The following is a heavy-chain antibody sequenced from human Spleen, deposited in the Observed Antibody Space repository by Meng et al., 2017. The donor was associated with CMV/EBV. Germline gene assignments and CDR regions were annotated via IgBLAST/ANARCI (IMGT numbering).Heavy chain of an antibody. CDR2: INPSGGST. CDR3: ASEAPRLYDFWSSTSNYGMDV. Sequence: ASVKVSCKASGYTFTSYYMHWVRQAPGQGLEWMGIINPSGGSTSYAQKFQGRVTMTRDTSTSTVYMELSSLRSEDTAVYYCASEAPRLYDFWSSTSNYGMDVRGQGTTVTVSS. CDR1: GYTFTSYY. J-gene: IGHJ6*02. D-gene: IGHD3-3*01. V-gene: IGHV1-46*01.